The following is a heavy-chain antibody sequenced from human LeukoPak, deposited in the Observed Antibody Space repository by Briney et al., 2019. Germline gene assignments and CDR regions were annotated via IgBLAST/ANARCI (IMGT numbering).Heavy chain of an antibody. CDR1: GYSISSGYY. V-gene: IGHV4-38-2*01. J-gene: IGHJ4*02. D-gene: IGHD3-10*01. CDR2: IYHSGST. Sequence: SETLSLTCAVSGYSISSGYYWGWIRQPPGKGLEWIGIIYHSGSTYYNPSLKSRVTISVDTSKNQFSLKLSSVTAADTAVYYWARTGLYGSGSSDYWGQGTLVTVSS. CDR3: ARTGLYGSGSSDY.